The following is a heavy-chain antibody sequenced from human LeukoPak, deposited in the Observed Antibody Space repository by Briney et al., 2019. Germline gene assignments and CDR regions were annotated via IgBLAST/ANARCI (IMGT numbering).Heavy chain of an antibody. Sequence: SETLSLTCTVSGGSISSSSYYWSWIRQPPGKGLEWIGEINHSGSTNYNPSLKSRVTISVDTSKNQFSLKLSSVTAADAAVYYCARAYSSSWYMNWFDPWGQGTLVTVSS. CDR3: ARAYSSSWYMNWFDP. J-gene: IGHJ5*02. D-gene: IGHD6-13*01. CDR2: INHSGST. V-gene: IGHV4-39*07. CDR1: GGSISSSSYY.